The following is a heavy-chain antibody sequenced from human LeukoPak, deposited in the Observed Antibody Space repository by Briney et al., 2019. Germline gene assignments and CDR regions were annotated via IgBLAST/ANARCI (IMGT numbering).Heavy chain of an antibody. V-gene: IGHV4-30-2*01. J-gene: IGHJ2*01. CDR2: IFDHGSA. Sequence: EWIGAIFDHGSAAYNPSLESRVTISVDTSKNQLSLSLKSATAADTAVYFCTRVGFCSSATCYDFGWYFDVWGRGTLVTVSS. CDR3: TRVGFCSSATCYDFGWYFDV. D-gene: IGHD2-2*03.